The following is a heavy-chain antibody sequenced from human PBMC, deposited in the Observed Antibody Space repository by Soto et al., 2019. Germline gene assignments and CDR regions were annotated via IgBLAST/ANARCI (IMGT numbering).Heavy chain of an antibody. V-gene: IGHV1-46*01. CDR2: TNPSGGST. CDR1: GYTFTNYY. CDR3: ARLQIGLGKVYYYYGMDV. D-gene: IGHD5-18*01. Sequence: GASVKVSCKASGYTFTNYYMHWVRQAPGQGLEWMGITNPSGGSTSYAQRFQGRVTMTGDTSTSTVYMELSSLRSEDTAVYYCARLQIGLGKVYYYYGMDVWG. J-gene: IGHJ6*02.